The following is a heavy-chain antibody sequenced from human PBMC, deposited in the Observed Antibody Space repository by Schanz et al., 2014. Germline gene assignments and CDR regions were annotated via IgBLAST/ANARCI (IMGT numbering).Heavy chain of an antibody. CDR2: IIPILDKT. V-gene: IGHV1-69*04. CDR3: ARDGEAAAGCDY. D-gene: IGHD6-13*01. Sequence: QVQLVQSGAEVKKPGASVKVSCKVSGYSLNELSMHWVRQAPGQGLEWMGRIIPILDKTNYAQKFQGRVTMTADKSTSTVYMEVSSLRSEDTAVYYCARDGEAAAGCDYWGQGTLVTVSS. J-gene: IGHJ4*02. CDR1: GYSLNELS.